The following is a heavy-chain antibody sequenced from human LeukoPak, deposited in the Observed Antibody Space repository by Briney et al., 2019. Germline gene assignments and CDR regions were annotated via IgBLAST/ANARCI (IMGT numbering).Heavy chain of an antibody. V-gene: IGHV4-34*01. D-gene: IGHD2-15*01. CDR3: ARGNGWSYFDY. Sequence: SETLSLTCAVYAGCFRGYYWSWIRQPPGKGLEWIGEINHSGSTNYNPSLKSRVTISVDTSKNQFSLKLSSVTAADTAVYYCARGNGWSYFDYWGQGTLVTVSS. J-gene: IGHJ4*02. CDR1: AGCFRGYY. CDR2: INHSGST.